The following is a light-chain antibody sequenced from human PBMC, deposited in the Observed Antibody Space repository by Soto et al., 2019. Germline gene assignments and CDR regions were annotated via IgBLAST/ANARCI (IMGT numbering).Light chain of an antibody. CDR2: EGS. CDR3: CSYAGSSTYVV. V-gene: IGLV2-23*01. J-gene: IGLJ2*01. Sequence: QSVLTQPASVSGSPGQSITISCTGTSSDVGSYNLVSWYQQHPGKDPKLMIYEGSKRPSGVSNRFSGSKSGNTASLTISGLQAEDEADYYCCSYAGSSTYVVFGGGTK. CDR1: SSDVGSYNL.